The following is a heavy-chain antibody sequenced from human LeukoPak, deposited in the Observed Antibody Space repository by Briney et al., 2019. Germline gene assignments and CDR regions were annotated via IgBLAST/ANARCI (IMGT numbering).Heavy chain of an antibody. Sequence: GGSLRLSCAASGFTFSSYAMHWVRQAPGKGLEWVAVISYDGSNKYYADSVKGRFTISRDNSKNTLCLQMNSLRAEDTAVYYCARGGWGKLVDYWGQGTLVTVSS. V-gene: IGHV3-30*14. CDR3: ARGGWGKLVDY. J-gene: IGHJ4*02. D-gene: IGHD6-13*01. CDR2: ISYDGSNK. CDR1: GFTFSSYA.